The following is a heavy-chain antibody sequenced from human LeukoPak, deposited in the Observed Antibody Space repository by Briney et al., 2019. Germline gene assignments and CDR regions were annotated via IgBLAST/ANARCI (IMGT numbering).Heavy chain of an antibody. D-gene: IGHD6-13*01. V-gene: IGHV4-39*07. CDR2: IYYSGST. CDR3: ARGLAAAGTVFDY. J-gene: IGHJ4*02. Sequence: PSETLSLTCTVSGGSISSSSYYWGWIRQPPGKGLEWIGSIYYSGSTNYNPSLKSRVTISVDTSKNQLSLKLSSVTAADTAVYYCARGLAAAGTVFDYWGQGTLVTVSS. CDR1: GGSISSSSYY.